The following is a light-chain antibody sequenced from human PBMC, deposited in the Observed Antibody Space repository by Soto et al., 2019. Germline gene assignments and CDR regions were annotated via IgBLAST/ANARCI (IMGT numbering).Light chain of an antibody. J-gene: IGLJ2*01. CDR1: NSDVGGYNY. Sequence: QAVVTQPPSASGSLGQSVIISCTGTNSDVGGYNYVSWYQQHPGKAPKLMIFEVNKRPSGVPDRFSGSKSGNTASLTVSGLQAEDEANYYCSSYAGSNNLVFGGGTKLTV. CDR3: SSYAGSNNLV. CDR2: EVN. V-gene: IGLV2-8*01.